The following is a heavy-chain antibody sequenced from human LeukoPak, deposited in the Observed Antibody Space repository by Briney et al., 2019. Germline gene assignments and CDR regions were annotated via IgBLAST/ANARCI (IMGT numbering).Heavy chain of an antibody. CDR3: ASPIHYDILTGPLGDY. Sequence: SETLSLTCTVSSGSISTSNYYWGWVRQPPGKALEWIGNIFYSGSTYYSPSLKSRVTISLNTSRNQFSLKLSSVTAADTAVYYCASPIHYDILTGPLGDYWGQGTLVTVSS. CDR1: SGSISTSNYY. D-gene: IGHD3-9*01. CDR2: IFYSGST. J-gene: IGHJ4*02. V-gene: IGHV4-39*01.